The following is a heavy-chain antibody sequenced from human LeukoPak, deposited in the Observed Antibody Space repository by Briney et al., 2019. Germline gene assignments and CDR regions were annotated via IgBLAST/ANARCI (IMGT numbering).Heavy chain of an antibody. V-gene: IGHV3-15*01. CDR1: GFTFSNAW. J-gene: IGHJ4*02. CDR3: TTEVYSYGPYFDY. CDR2: IKSKTDGGTT. D-gene: IGHD5-18*01. Sequence: KPGGSLRLSCAASGFTFSNAWMSWVRQAPGKGLEWVGRIKSKTDGGTTDYAAPVKGRFTISRDDSKNTLYLQMNSLKTEDTAVYYCTTEVYSYGPYFDYWGQGTLVTVSS.